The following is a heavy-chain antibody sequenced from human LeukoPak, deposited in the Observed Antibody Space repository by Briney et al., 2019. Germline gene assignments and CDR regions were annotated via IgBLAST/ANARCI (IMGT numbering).Heavy chain of an antibody. V-gene: IGHV1-69*13. CDR1: GGTFISYD. CDR3: AREGRGGYYYMDV. CDR2: IIPIFGTA. J-gene: IGHJ6*03. Sequence: ASVKVSCKASGGTFISYDISWVRQAPGQGLEWMGGIIPIFGTANYAQKFQGRVTITADESTSTAYMELSSLRSEDTAVYYCAREGRGGYYYMDVWGKGTTVTVSS. D-gene: IGHD3-10*01.